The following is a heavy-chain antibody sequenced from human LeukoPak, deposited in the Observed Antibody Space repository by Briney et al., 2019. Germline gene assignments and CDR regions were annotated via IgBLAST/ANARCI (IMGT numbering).Heavy chain of an antibody. Sequence: GGSLRLSCAASGFTFSDYYMSWIRQAPGKGLEWISYITKTRCTRYYADSVKGRFTISRDNAKNSMYLQMNSLGAEDTAVYYCAKDLSAQYSRWFDPWGQGTLVTVSS. CDR2: ITKTRCTR. J-gene: IGHJ5*02. V-gene: IGHV3-11*01. CDR1: GFTFSDYY. CDR3: AKDLSAQYSRWFDP. D-gene: IGHD2-15*01.